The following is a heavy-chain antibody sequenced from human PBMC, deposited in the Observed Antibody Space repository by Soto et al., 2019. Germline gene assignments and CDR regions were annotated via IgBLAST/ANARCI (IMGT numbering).Heavy chain of an antibody. Sequence: EVQLVESGGGLIQPGGSLRLSCAASGFTVSNNYMSWVRQAPGKGLEWVSVIYSGDTTYYADSVKGRFTTSRDNSKNTLDLQMNSLRAEDTAVYYCARDLRTLYGMDVWGQGTTVTVSS. CDR2: IYSGDTT. CDR3: ARDLRTLYGMDV. CDR1: GFTVSNNY. J-gene: IGHJ6*02. V-gene: IGHV3-53*01.